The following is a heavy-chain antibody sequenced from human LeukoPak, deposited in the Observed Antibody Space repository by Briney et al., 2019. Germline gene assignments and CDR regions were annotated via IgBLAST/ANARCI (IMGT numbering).Heavy chain of an antibody. CDR3: AKDLRATIRSPYYYYMDV. CDR2: IDSGGST. Sequence: GGSLRLSCAASGFTVSSNYMSWVRQAPGKGLEWDSVIDSGGSTYYADSVKGRFTISRDNSKNTLYLQMNSLRAEDTAVYYCAKDLRATIRSPYYYYMDVWGKGTTVTVSS. J-gene: IGHJ6*03. D-gene: IGHD5-12*01. CDR1: GFTVSSNY. V-gene: IGHV3-66*01.